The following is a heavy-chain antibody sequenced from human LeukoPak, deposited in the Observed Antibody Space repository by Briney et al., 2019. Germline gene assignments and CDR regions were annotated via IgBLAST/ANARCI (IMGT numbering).Heavy chain of an antibody. V-gene: IGHV3-7*01. J-gene: IGHJ4*02. Sequence: PGGSLRLSCAASGFTSSNYWMSWVRQAPGKGLEWVAHINQNGSEEHYMDSVKARFIISRDNAKNSLSLQMDSLRAEDTAVYYCVRDGGVSGYDLLDYWGQGTLVTVSS. CDR2: INQNGSEE. D-gene: IGHD5-12*01. CDR3: VRDGGVSGYDLLDY. CDR1: GFTSSNYW.